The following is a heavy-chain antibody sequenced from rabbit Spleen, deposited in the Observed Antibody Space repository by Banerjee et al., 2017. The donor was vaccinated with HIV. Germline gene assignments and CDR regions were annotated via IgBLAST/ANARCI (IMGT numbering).Heavy chain of an antibody. Sequence: QSLEESGGDLVKPGASLTLTCTASGFSFIADYYMCWVRQAPGKGLEWIACIHAAGVNNIYYTNWAKGRFTISKTSSTTVTLQMTSLTAADTATYFCARFYAGYGDFGYAAMWGPGTLVTVS. D-gene: IGHD7-1*01. CDR2: IHAAGVNNI. V-gene: IGHV1S40*01. CDR3: ARFYAGYGDFGYAAM. CDR1: GFSFIADYY. J-gene: IGHJ4*01.